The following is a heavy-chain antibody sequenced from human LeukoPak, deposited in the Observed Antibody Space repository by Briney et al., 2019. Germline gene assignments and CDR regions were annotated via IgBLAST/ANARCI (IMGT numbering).Heavy chain of an antibody. CDR1: GFTFSTYG. V-gene: IGHV3-30*02. CDR2: IRYDGNNK. D-gene: IGHD6-13*01. Sequence: GGSLRLSCAVSGFTFSTYGMHWVRQAPGKGLEWVAFIRYDGNNKYYADSVKGRFTISRDNSKNTLYLEMNSLRAEDTAVYYCAKDFHSSSWPYYFDYWGQGTLVTVSS. CDR3: AKDFHSSSWPYYFDY. J-gene: IGHJ4*02.